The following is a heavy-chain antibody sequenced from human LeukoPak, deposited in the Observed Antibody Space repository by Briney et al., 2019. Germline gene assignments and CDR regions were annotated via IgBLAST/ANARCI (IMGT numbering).Heavy chain of an antibody. V-gene: IGHV4-59*01. CDR1: GGSISSYY. CDR3: ARGISAYYYYMDV. J-gene: IGHJ6*03. Sequence: SETLSLTCTVSGGSISSYYWSWIRQPPGKGLKWIGYIYYSGTTNYNPSLKSRVTISVDTSEKQFSLKLRSVTAEDTAMYYCARGISAYYYYMDVWGKGTTVTVSS. CDR2: IYYSGTT.